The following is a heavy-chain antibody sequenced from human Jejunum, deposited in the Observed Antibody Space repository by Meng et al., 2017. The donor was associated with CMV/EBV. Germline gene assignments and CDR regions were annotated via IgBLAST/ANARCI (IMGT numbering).Heavy chain of an antibody. J-gene: IGHJ4*02. CDR3: ARIYYSGWSGFDC. CDR2: IYYTGNT. CDR1: GDSVSTSSSY. D-gene: IGHD6-19*01. V-gene: IGHV4-39*07. Sequence: TVSGDSVSTSSSYWGWIRQPPGKGLEWIGAIYYTGNTYSNPSLRSRVTISGDTSKNQFSLKLSSVTAADTAVYYCARIYYSGWSGFDCWGQGTLVTVSS.